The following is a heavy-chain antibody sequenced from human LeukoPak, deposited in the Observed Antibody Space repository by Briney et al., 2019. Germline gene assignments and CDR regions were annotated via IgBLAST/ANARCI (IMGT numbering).Heavy chain of an antibody. CDR2: IYYSGST. CDR1: GGFISSYY. Sequence: PSETLSLTCTVSGGFISSYYWSWIRQPPGKGLEWIGYIYYSGSTNYNPSLKSRVTISVDTSKNQFSLKLSSVTAADTAVYYCARNGARYYYGMDVWGQGTTVTVSS. CDR3: ARNGARYYYGMDV. J-gene: IGHJ6*02. V-gene: IGHV4-59*01. D-gene: IGHD2-8*01.